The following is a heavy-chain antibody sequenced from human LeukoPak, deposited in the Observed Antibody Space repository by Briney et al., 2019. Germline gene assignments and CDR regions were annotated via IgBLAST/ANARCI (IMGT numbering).Heavy chain of an antibody. V-gene: IGHV3-48*02. D-gene: IGHD2-15*01. CDR1: GFTVSGYS. Sequence: GGSLRLSCAVSGFTVSGYSMNWVRQAPGKGLEWISIIMSGSGTVIYADSVKGRFTISRDNAKNSLYLQMNSLTDEDTAVYHCVRGRYCSGGGCYFDYWGQGTQVTVSS. CDR2: IMSGSGTV. J-gene: IGHJ4*02. CDR3: VRGRYCSGGGCYFDY.